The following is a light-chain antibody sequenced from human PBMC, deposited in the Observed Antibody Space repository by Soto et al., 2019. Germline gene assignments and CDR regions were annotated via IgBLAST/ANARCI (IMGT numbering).Light chain of an antibody. V-gene: IGKV3-15*01. CDR1: QSGSSN. CDR2: GTS. CDR3: PQYNNWPWT. Sequence: EIVMTQSPATLSVSPGERATLSCRASQSGSSNLAWYQQKPGQAPRLLIYGTSTRATGIPARFSGSGSGTEFTLTISSLQYEDFAVYYCPQYNNWPWTFGQGTKVEIK. J-gene: IGKJ1*01.